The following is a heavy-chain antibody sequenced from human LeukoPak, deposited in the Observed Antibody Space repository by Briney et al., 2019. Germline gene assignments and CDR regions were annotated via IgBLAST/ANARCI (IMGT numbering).Heavy chain of an antibody. D-gene: IGHD1-1*01. V-gene: IGHV3-53*01. CDR3: ASNLGARNAFDI. J-gene: IGHJ3*02. CDR2: IHSGGST. CDR1: GFSVSNNY. Sequence: GGSLRLSCAASGFSVSNNYMSWVRQPPGKGLEWVSVIHSGGSTYYADSVKGRFTISRDNSKNTLYLQVNSLRAEDTAVYYCASNLGARNAFDIWGQGTMVTVSS.